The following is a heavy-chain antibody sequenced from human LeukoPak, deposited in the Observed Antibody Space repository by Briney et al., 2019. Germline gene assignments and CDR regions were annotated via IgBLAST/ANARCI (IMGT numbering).Heavy chain of an antibody. CDR2: ISAYNGNT. V-gene: IGHV1-18*01. Sequence: GASVKVSCKASGYTFTSYGISWVRQAPGQGLEWMGWISAYNGNTNYAQKLQGRVTMTTDTSTSTAYMELRSLRSDDTAVYYCARAGCSSTSCYGYYYYGMDVWGQGTTVTGSS. D-gene: IGHD2-2*01. CDR1: GYTFTSYG. J-gene: IGHJ6*02. CDR3: ARAGCSSTSCYGYYYYGMDV.